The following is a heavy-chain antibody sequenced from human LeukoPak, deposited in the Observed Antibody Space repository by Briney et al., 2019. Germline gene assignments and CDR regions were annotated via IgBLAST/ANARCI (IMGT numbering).Heavy chain of an antibody. CDR3: ARLSTGGCYVDH. J-gene: IGHJ5*02. V-gene: IGHV3-11*01. Sequence: GGSLRLSCAASGFTFNDYYMSWIRQAPGKGLEWVSYISVSGNTIYYVDSVKGRFTISRDNAKNSLFLQMNSLRAEDTAVYYCARLSTGGCYVDHWGQGTLVTVSS. D-gene: IGHD2-15*01. CDR1: GFTFNDYY. CDR2: ISVSGNTI.